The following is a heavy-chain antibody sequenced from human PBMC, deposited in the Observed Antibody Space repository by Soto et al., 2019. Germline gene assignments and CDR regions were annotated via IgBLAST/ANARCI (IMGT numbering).Heavy chain of an antibody. CDR1: GSTFTSYV. CDR2: ISAYNGNT. Sequence: GASVKVSCQASGSTFTSYVISLLLQAPGQVLEWMGWISAYNGNTNYAQKLQGRVTMTTDTSTSTAYMELRSLRSDDTAVYYCARYVVGARDIDYYYYGMDVWGQGTTVTVSS. V-gene: IGHV1-18*04. CDR3: ARYVVGARDIDYYYYGMDV. D-gene: IGHD2-15*01. J-gene: IGHJ6*02.